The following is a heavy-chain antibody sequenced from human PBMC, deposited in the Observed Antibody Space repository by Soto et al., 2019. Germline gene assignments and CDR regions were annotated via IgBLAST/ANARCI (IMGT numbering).Heavy chain of an antibody. J-gene: IGHJ6*02. D-gene: IGHD2-15*01. CDR1: GFTFSSYA. CDR3: AKGGSDIVVVVAATLFDYYYGMDV. V-gene: IGHV3-23*01. CDR2: ISGSGGST. Sequence: GGSLRLSCAASGFTFSSYAMSWVRQAPGKGLEWVSAISGSGGSTYYADSVKGRFTISRDNSKNTLYLQMNSLRAEDTAVYYCAKGGSDIVVVVAATLFDYYYGMDVWGQGTTVTVSS.